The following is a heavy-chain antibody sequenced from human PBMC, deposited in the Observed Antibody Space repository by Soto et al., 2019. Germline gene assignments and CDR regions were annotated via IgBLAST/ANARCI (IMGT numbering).Heavy chain of an antibody. CDR2: ISGSGDST. CDR1: GFTFSTYA. CDR3: AKDHWGSY. J-gene: IGHJ4*02. Sequence: GGSLRLSCAASGFTFSTYAMSWVRQAPGKGLEWVSAISGSGDSTFYADSVKGRFTISRDNSKNTLYLQMTTLRAEDTALYHCAKDHWGSYSGQGTLVTGLL. V-gene: IGHV3-23*01. D-gene: IGHD3-16*01.